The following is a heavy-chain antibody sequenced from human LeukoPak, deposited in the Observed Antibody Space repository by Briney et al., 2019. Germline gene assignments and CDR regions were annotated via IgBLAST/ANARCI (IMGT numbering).Heavy chain of an antibody. CDR2: IIPILGTA. CDR1: GGSFSSNA. CDR3: VRSGRGTYYYFDY. J-gene: IGHJ4*02. V-gene: IGHV1-69*13. Sequence: SVKVSCKASGGSFSSNAISWVRQAPGQGLEWMGGIIPILGTANYAQKFQGRVTITADESTSTAYMELSSLRSEDTAVYYCVRSGRGTYYYFDYWGQGTLVTVSS. D-gene: IGHD1-26*01.